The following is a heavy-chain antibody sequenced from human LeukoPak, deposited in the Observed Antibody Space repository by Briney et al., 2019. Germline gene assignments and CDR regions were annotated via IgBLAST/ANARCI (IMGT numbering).Heavy chain of an antibody. D-gene: IGHD2-2*01. CDR2: MNPNSGNT. J-gene: IGHJ6*02. V-gene: IGHV1-8*01. Sequence: ASVKVSCKASGYTFTSYDINWVRQATGQGLEWMGWMNPNSGNTGYAQKFQGRVTMTRNTSISTAYMELSSLRSEDTAVYYCARGQLLYYYYGMDVWGQGTTVTVSS. CDR1: GYTFTSYD. CDR3: ARGQLLYYYYGMDV.